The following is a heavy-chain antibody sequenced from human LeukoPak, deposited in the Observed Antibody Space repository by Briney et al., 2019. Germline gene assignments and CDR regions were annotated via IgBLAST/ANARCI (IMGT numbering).Heavy chain of an antibody. CDR2: IYSSGST. D-gene: IGHD6-19*01. J-gene: IGHJ1*01. V-gene: IGHV4-59*08. Sequence: SETLSLTCTVSSGSISSYFWSWIRQPPGKGLEWIGYIYSSGSTSYNPSLKSRVTISIDTSRNQFSLRLSFVTAADTAVYYCARLGNGAVATPPHWGQGTLVTVSS. CDR3: ARLGNGAVATPPH. CDR1: SGSISSYF.